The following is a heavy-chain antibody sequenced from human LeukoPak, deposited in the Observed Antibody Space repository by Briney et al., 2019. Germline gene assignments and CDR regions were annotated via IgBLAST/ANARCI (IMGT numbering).Heavy chain of an antibody. V-gene: IGHV3-15*01. CDR1: GFTFSNAW. D-gene: IGHD3-10*01. J-gene: IGHJ6*02. CDR2: IKSKTDGGTT. Sequence: GGSLRLSCAASGFTFSNAWMSWVRQAPGKGLEWVGRIKSKTDGGTTDYAAPVKGRFTISRDDSKNTLYLQMNSLKTEDTAVYYCTTPLWFGDYGMDVWGQGATVTVSS. CDR3: TTPLWFGDYGMDV.